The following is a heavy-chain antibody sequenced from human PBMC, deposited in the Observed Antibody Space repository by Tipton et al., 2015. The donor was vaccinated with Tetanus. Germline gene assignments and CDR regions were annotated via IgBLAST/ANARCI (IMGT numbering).Heavy chain of an antibody. D-gene: IGHD1-26*01. J-gene: IGHJ4*02. CDR1: GYSFTNYG. Sequence: QSGPEVKKPGASVKVSCKASGYSFTNYGFSWVRQAPGQGLEWMGWISAYSGNTKYPQKLQGRVTMTTDTSTSTAYMELRSLRSDDTAVYYCARARWQSGGPYYFDYWGRGTLVTVSS. CDR2: ISAYSGNT. V-gene: IGHV1-18*01. CDR3: ARARWQSGGPYYFDY.